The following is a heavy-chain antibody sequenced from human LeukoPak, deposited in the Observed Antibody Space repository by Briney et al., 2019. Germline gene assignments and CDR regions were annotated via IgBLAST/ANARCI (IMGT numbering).Heavy chain of an antibody. D-gene: IGHD3-10*01. CDR1: GGSISSSSYY. CDR2: IYYSGST. CDR3: ARQGFGDYYGSGNYQGFDP. V-gene: IGHV4-39*01. J-gene: IGHJ5*02. Sequence: PSETLSLTCTVSGGSISSSSYYWGWIRQPPGKGLEWIGSIYYSGSTYYNPSLKSRVTISVDTSKNQFSLKLSSVTAADTAVYYCARQGFGDYYGSGNYQGFDPWGQGTLVTVSS.